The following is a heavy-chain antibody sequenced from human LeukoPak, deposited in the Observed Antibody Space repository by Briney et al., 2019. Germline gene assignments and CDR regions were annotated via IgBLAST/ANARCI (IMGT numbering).Heavy chain of an antibody. CDR2: IYPGDSDT. CDR1: GYSFTSYW. J-gene: IGHJ3*02. CDR3: ATSTVTTSGARLAFDI. Sequence: GESLKISCKGSGYSFTSYWIGWVRQMPGKGLEWMGIIYPGDSDTRYSPSFQGQVTISADKSISTAYLQWSSPKASDTAMYYCATSTVTTSGARLAFDIWGQGTMVTVSS. D-gene: IGHD4-11*01. V-gene: IGHV5-51*01.